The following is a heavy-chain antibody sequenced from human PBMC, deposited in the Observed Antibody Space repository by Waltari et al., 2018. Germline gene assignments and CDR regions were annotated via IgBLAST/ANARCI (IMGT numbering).Heavy chain of an antibody. CDR1: GGSFSGYY. V-gene: IGHV4-34*01. CDR3: ARVAAAGYYYYGMDV. J-gene: IGHJ6*02. CDR2: INHSGST. D-gene: IGHD6-13*01. Sequence: QVQLQQWGAGLLKPSETLSLTCAVYGGSFSGYYWSWIRQPPGKGLEWIGEINHSGSTNYNPSLKGRVTISVDTSKNQFSRKLSSVTAADTAVYYCARVAAAGYYYYGMDVWGQGTTVTVSS.